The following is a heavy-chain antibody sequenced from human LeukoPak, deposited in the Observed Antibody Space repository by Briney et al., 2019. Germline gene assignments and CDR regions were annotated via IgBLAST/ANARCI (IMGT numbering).Heavy chain of an antibody. CDR3: ARDRDSSGAFDI. D-gene: IGHD6-19*01. CDR1: GYTFSSYS. Sequence: PGGSLRLSCAASGYTFSSYSMNWLRQAPGKGLEWVSSISSSSSFIYYADSVKGRFTISRDNATNSLYLQMHSLRAADTAVYFSARDRDSSGAFDIWGQGTMVSVSS. CDR2: ISSSSSFI. J-gene: IGHJ3*02. V-gene: IGHV3-21*01.